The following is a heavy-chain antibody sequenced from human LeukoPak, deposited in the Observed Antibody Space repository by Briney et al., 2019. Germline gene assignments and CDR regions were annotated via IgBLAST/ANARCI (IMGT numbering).Heavy chain of an antibody. CDR3: AREEQELVRDYYYYMDV. CDR2: ISYDGSHT. J-gene: IGHJ6*03. Sequence: PGGSLSLFCAASGFLFNNCAMLWARQAPGKGLECVALISYDGSHTYYADSMKGRFTISRDNSRNVLYLQMTSLSGDDSAVYYCAREEQELVRDYYYYMDVWGKGTTVTVSS. D-gene: IGHD6-13*01. V-gene: IGHV3-30*01. CDR1: GFLFNNCA.